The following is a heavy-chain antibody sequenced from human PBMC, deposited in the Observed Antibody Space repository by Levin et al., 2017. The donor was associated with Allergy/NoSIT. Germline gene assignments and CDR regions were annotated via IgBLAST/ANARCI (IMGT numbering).Heavy chain of an antibody. CDR1: GGSISRDTYY. J-gene: IGHJ4*02. Sequence: SETLSLTCTVSGGSISRDTYYWSWIRQHPGKGLEWIGYIYYSGSTYYNPSLKSRVTISVDTSKNQFSLKLSSVTAAATAVYYCARVEDSSGYDDKNTFDYWGQGTLVSVSS. CDR3: ARVEDSSGYDDKNTFDY. D-gene: IGHD3-22*01. V-gene: IGHV4-31*03. CDR2: IYYSGST.